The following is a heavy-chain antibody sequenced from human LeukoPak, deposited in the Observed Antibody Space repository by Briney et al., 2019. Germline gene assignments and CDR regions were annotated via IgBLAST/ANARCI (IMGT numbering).Heavy chain of an antibody. CDR3: ARERRTGTFDY. CDR1: GFTFSSYS. J-gene: IGHJ4*02. V-gene: IGHV3-48*04. CDR2: ISSSSSTI. D-gene: IGHD1-1*01. Sequence: PGGSLRLSCAASGFTFSSYSMNWVRQAPGKGLEWVSYISSSSSTIYYADSVKGRFTISRDNAKNSLHLQMNSLRAEDTAVYYCARERRTGTFDYWGQGTLVTVSS.